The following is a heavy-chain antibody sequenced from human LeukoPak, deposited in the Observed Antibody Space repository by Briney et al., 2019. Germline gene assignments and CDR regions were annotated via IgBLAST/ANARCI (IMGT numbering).Heavy chain of an antibody. J-gene: IGHJ4*02. Sequence: GGSLRLSCTASGFTFSTYSLNWVRQAPGKGLEWISYISSSNTRTYYADSVKGRFTISRDSAKNSLYLQMNSLRAEDTAVYYCARDPNYCSGRSCYYFDYWGQGTLVTVSS. D-gene: IGHD2-15*01. CDR3: ARDPNYCSGRSCYYFDY. V-gene: IGHV3-48*01. CDR2: ISSSNTRT. CDR1: GFTFSTYS.